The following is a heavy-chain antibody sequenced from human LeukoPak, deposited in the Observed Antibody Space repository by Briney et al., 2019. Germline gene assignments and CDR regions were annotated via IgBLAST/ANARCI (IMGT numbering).Heavy chain of an antibody. CDR2: ISSSSSTT. D-gene: IGHD2-15*01. J-gene: IGHJ3*02. Sequence: GGSLRLSCAASGFTFSSYSMNWVRQAPGKGLEWVSYISSSSSTTYYADSVKGRFTISRDDSKNTIFLQMNSLRADDTAVYYCARYCSSGSCYSAFDIWGQGTMVTVSS. V-gene: IGHV3-48*01. CDR3: ARYCSSGSCYSAFDI. CDR1: GFTFSSYS.